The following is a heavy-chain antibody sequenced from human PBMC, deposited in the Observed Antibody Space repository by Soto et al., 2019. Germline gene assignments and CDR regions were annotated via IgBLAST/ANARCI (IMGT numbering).Heavy chain of an antibody. V-gene: IGHV1-2*02. CDR1: GYTFTDFY. CDR3: ATGPNGTNGWYHP. Sequence: QVQLVQSGTEVKKPGASVTVSCKSSGYTFTDFYLHWLRQAPGQGLEWVGWINPKSCDTKSSQRFQGRVTMYRDTSVRTDYLDSNSLTSDDTAIYYCATGPNGTNGWYHPLGHGTRVTV. D-gene: IGHD1-1*01. CDR2: INPKSCDT. J-gene: IGHJ5*02.